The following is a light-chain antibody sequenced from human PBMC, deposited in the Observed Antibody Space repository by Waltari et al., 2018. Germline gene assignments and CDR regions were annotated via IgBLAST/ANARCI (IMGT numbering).Light chain of an antibody. Sequence: EIVLTQSPGTLSLSPGERVTFSCRASQSVSAFLAWYQQKPGQAPRLLIYGASSRATGTPDRFSGSGSGTDFTLTISRLEPEDFAVYYCHQYGSSPMDTFGQGTKLEIK. CDR3: HQYGSSPMDT. J-gene: IGKJ2*01. V-gene: IGKV3-20*01. CDR2: GAS. CDR1: QSVSAF.